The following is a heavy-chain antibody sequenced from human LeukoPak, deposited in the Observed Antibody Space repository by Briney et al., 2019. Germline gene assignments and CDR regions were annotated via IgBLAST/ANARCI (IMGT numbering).Heavy chain of an antibody. CDR2: ISGSGGST. V-gene: IGHV3-23*01. Sequence: GGSLRLSCAASGFTFSSYAMSWVRQAPGKGLEWVSAISGSGGSTYYADSVKGRFTISRDNSKNTLYLQMNSLRAEDTALYYCAKSPDYGGNNAEYYFDYWGQGTLVTVSS. CDR1: GFTFSSYA. J-gene: IGHJ4*02. CDR3: AKSPDYGGNNAEYYFDY. D-gene: IGHD4-23*01.